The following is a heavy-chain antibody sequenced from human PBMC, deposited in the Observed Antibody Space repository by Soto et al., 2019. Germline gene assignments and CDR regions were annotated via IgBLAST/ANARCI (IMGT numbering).Heavy chain of an antibody. D-gene: IGHD3-10*01. Sequence: SVKVSCKASGGTFSSYAISWVRQAPGQGLEWMGGIIPIFGTANYAQKFQGRVTITADESTSTAYMELSSLRSEDTAVYYCARDFDYYGSGSYLKGYYYYGMDVWGQGTTVTVSS. V-gene: IGHV1-69*13. J-gene: IGHJ6*02. CDR1: GGTFSSYA. CDR2: IIPIFGTA. CDR3: ARDFDYYGSGSYLKGYYYYGMDV.